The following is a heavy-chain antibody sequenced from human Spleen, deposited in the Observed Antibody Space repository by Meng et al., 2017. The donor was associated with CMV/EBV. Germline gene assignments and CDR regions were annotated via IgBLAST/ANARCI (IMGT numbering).Heavy chain of an antibody. D-gene: IGHD3-3*01. CDR1: GGSVSSGSYY. CDR3: ARSDFWSGYYCFDQ. J-gene: IGHJ4*02. CDR2: IYYTGST. Sequence: SGGSVSSGSYYWSWLRQPPGKGLEWIGYIYYTGSTNYNPSLRSRVTMSVETSRNQFSLKLSSVTAADTAVYYCARSDFWSGYYCFDQWGQGTLVTVSS. V-gene: IGHV4-61*01.